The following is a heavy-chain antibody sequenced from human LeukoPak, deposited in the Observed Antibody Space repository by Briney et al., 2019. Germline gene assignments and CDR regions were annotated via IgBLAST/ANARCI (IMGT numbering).Heavy chain of an antibody. CDR3: AKYSGMTGSAESAFDY. D-gene: IGHD6-13*01. Sequence: DSVKGRFTISRDNSKNTLCLQMNSLRAEDTAVYYSAKYSGMTGSAESAFDYWGQGTLVTVSS. V-gene: IGHV3-30*02. J-gene: IGHJ4*02.